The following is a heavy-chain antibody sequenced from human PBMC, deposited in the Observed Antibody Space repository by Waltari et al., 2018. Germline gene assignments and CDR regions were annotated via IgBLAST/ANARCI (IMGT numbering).Heavy chain of an antibody. CDR1: GGSISSSSSY. J-gene: IGHJ4*02. CDR3: ARLNLQLLSRSFDY. Sequence: QLQLQESGPGLVKPSETLSLTCTVSGGSISSSSSYWGWIRQPPGKGLEWIGSIYYSGSTYYNPSLKSRVTISVDTSKNQFSLKLSSVTAADTAVYYCARLNLQLLSRSFDYWGQGTLVTVSS. V-gene: IGHV4-39*01. D-gene: IGHD2-2*01. CDR2: IYYSGST.